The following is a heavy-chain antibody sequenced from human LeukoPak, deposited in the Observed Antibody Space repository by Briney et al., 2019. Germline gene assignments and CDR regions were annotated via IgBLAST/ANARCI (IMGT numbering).Heavy chain of an antibody. CDR3: ARGRGYSSSPGYYFDY. CDR1: GYTFTSYD. V-gene: IGHV1-8*03. D-gene: IGHD6-6*01. J-gene: IGHJ4*02. Sequence: ASVKVSCKASGYTFTSYDINWVRQAPGQGLEWMGWMNPNSGNTGYAQKFQGRVNITRNTSISTAYMELSSLRSEDTAVYYCARGRGYSSSPGYYFDYWGQGTLVTVSS. CDR2: MNPNSGNT.